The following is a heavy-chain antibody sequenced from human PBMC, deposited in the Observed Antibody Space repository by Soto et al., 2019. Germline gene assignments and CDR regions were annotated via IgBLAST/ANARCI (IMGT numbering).Heavy chain of an antibody. D-gene: IGHD1-1*01. V-gene: IGHV3-53*04. J-gene: IGHJ5*02. Sequence: EARLEESGGRLVQPGGSLRLSCAASGFTVTSNNMIWVRQVAGGGLEWVAVVYSGGSTYYGDSVKGRFTISRDTAKNTMYLQMNNLRREDTAVYYCAKTSKLWRAFDPWGQGTLVTVSS. CDR1: GFTVTSNN. CDR3: AKTSKLWRAFDP. CDR2: VYSGGST.